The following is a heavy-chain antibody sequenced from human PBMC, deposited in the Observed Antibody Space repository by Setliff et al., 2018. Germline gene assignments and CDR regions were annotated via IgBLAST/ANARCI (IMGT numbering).Heavy chain of an antibody. D-gene: IGHD3-3*01. CDR3: ARGALVLQFLEWLPRFYYMDV. Sequence: SVKVSCKASGDSFNNYAISWVRQAPGQGLEWMGGIIPMFGTPAYAQKFQDRVTITTDESTSTAYMELSSLRSEDTAVYFCARGALVLQFLEWLPRFYYMDVWGKGTTVTVSS. CDR1: GDSFNNYA. V-gene: IGHV1-69*05. CDR2: IIPMFGTP. J-gene: IGHJ6*03.